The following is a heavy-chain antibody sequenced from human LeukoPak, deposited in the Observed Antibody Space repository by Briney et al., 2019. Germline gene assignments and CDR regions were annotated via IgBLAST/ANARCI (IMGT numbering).Heavy chain of an antibody. CDR1: GFTFSSYA. J-gene: IGHJ4*02. CDR3: ARDSSSGWYLDY. CDR2: ISYDGGNK. Sequence: GRSLRLSCAASGFTFSSYAMHWVRQAPGKGLEWVAVISYDGGNKYYADSVKGRFTISRDNSKNTLYLQMNSLRAEDTAVYYSARDSSSGWYLDYWGRGTLVTVPS. V-gene: IGHV3-30-3*01. D-gene: IGHD6-19*01.